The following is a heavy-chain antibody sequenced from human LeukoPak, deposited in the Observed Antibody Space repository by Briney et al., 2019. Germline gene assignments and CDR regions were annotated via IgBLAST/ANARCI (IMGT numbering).Heavy chain of an antibody. Sequence: PSETLSLTCTVSGGSISSSSYYWSWIRQPPGKGLEWIGYISYSGSTNYNPSLKSRVTISVDTSKNQFSLKLTSVTAADTAVYYCARHSTGFDPWGQGTLVTVSS. CDR1: GGSISSSSYY. V-gene: IGHV4-61*05. D-gene: IGHD1-14*01. J-gene: IGHJ5*02. CDR3: ARHSTGFDP. CDR2: ISYSGST.